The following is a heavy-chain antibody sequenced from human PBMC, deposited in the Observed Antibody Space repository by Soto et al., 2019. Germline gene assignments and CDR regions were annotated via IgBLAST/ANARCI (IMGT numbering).Heavy chain of an antibody. Sequence: EVQLVESGGGLVQPGGSLRLSCAASGFTFSRFWMHWVRQAPGKGLVWVSRINTDGSSTTYADSVKGRFTISRDNAKNTLYLQMDSLRAEVTGVYYCTRDPGAYSSTWSFYFDSWGQGTLVTVSS. V-gene: IGHV3-74*01. CDR3: TRDPGAYSSTWSFYFDS. J-gene: IGHJ4*02. CDR1: GFTFSRFW. CDR2: INTDGSST. D-gene: IGHD6-13*01.